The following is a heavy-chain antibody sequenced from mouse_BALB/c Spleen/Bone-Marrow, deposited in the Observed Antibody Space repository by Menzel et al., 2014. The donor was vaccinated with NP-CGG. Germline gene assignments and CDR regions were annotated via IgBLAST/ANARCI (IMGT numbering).Heavy chain of an antibody. CDR1: GYTFTSYW. V-gene: IGHV1-5*01. J-gene: IGHJ3*01. D-gene: IGHD2-4*01. Sequence: VQLKESGTVLARPGASVKMSCKASGYTFTSYWMHWVKQRPGQGLEWIGTIYPGNSDTSYNQKFKGKAKLTTVTSTSTAYMELSSLTNEDSAVYYCTRVITRWSAWFAYWGQGTLVTVS. CDR2: IYPGNSDT. CDR3: TRVITRWSAWFAY.